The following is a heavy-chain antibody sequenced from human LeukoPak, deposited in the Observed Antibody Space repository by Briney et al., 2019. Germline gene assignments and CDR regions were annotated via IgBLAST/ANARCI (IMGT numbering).Heavy chain of an antibody. CDR1: GYTFTGYY. D-gene: IGHD4-17*01. Sequence: ASVKVSCKASGYTFTGYYMHWVRQAPGQGLEWMGWINPNSGGTNYAQKFQGRVTMTRDTSISTAYMELSRLRSDDTAVCYCARGYGDYQYQIYYYYGMDVWGQGTTVTVSS. CDR2: INPNSGGT. J-gene: IGHJ6*02. V-gene: IGHV1-2*02. CDR3: ARGYGDYQYQIYYYYGMDV.